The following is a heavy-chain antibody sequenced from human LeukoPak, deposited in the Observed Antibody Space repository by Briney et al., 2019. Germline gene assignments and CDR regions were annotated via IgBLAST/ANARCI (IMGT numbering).Heavy chain of an antibody. CDR1: GFTFSSYG. CDR2: VRYDGRNK. V-gene: IGHV3-30*02. CDR3: AKASYFYDSSGYCDY. J-gene: IGHJ4*02. D-gene: IGHD3-22*01. Sequence: TGGSLRLSCAASGFTFSSYGIHWVRQAPGKGLEWVAFVRYDGRNKYYADSVKGRFTISRDNSKDTLYLQMNSLRAEDTAMYYCAKASYFYDSSGYCDYWGQGTLVTVSS.